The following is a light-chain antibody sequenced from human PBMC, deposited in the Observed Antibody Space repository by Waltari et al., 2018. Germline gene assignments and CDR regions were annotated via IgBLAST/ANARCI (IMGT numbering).Light chain of an antibody. Sequence: QSALTQPASVSGSPGQSITISCTGTSSDVGDYNFVSWYQQHPGKAPQLILSHVNRRPSGVSNRFSGSKSGNTASLTISELQAEDGADYYCSSYTTSNTLWVFGGGTKLTVL. V-gene: IGLV2-14*03. CDR1: SSDVGDYNF. CDR3: SSYTTSNTLWV. CDR2: HVN. J-gene: IGLJ3*02.